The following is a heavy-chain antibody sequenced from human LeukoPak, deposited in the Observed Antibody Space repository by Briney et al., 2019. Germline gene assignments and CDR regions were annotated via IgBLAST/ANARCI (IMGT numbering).Heavy chain of an antibody. CDR1: GFTFSSYW. D-gene: IGHD6-6*01. CDR2: ISASGSST. V-gene: IGHV3-23*01. CDR3: ARDLEAARPGY. Sequence: GGSLRLSCAASGFTFSSYWMSWVRQAPGKGLEWVSSISASGSSTYYADSVKGRFAISRDYSKNTLYLQMSSLRADDTAIYYCARDLEAARPGYWGQGTLVTVSS. J-gene: IGHJ4*02.